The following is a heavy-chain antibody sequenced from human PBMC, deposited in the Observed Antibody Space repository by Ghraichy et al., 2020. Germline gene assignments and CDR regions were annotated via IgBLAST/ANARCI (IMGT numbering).Heavy chain of an antibody. CDR2: INPNSGGT. J-gene: IGHJ4*02. Sequence: ASVKVSCKASGYTFTGYYMHWVRQAPGQGLEWMGWINPNSGGTNYAQKFQGRVTMTRDTSISTAYMELSRLRSDDTAVYYCARERSTGYSYGTSNGYWGQGTLLTVSS. V-gene: IGHV1-2*02. CDR3: ARERSTGYSYGTSNGY. CDR1: GYTFTGYY. D-gene: IGHD5-18*01.